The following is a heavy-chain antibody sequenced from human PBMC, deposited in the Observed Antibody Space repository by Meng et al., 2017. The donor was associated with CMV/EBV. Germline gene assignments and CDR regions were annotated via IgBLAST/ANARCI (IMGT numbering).Heavy chain of an antibody. CDR1: GFTFSSYA. J-gene: IGHJ5*02. Sequence: GESLKISCAASGFTFSSYAMNWVRQAPGKGLEWVSAVTDSGGSTYYADSVKGRFTISRDNSKNTLYLQMNSLRAEDSAVYYCAGGAGPNDYGRSWGQGMLVTVSS. CDR2: VTDSGGST. D-gene: IGHD4-17*01. CDR3: AGGAGPNDYGRS. V-gene: IGHV3-23*01.